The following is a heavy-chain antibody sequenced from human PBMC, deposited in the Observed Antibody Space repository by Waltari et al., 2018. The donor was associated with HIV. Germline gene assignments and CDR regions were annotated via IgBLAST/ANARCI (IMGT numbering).Heavy chain of an antibody. CDR1: GDSMKAPS. D-gene: IGHD2-21*01. V-gene: IGHV4-59*11. Sequence: QVQLQESGPGLVKPSGTLSLSCVVSGDSMKAPSRTLIRQPPERGLEYIAYIRDNGQTNYSPSFKSRVVLSIDTSKNQVSLKLHSVTTADTGVYYCAKMSAVAPGTPGRVDHWGRGALVTVSS. CDR3: AKMSAVAPGTPGRVDH. CDR2: IRDNGQT. J-gene: IGHJ5*02.